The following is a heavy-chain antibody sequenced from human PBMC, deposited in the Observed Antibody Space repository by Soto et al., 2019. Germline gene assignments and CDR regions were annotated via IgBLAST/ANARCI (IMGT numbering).Heavy chain of an antibody. J-gene: IGHJ3*02. V-gene: IGHV4-4*07. CDR3: ARFHCSSTSYFVVDAFDI. CDR2: IYTSGST. CDR1: GGSISSYY. D-gene: IGHD2-2*01. Sequence: PSETLSLTCTVSGGSISSYYWSWIRQPAGKGLGWIGRIYTSGSTNYNPSLKSRVTMSVDTSKNQFSLKLSSVTAADTAVYYCARFHCSSTSYFVVDAFDIWGQGTMVTVSS.